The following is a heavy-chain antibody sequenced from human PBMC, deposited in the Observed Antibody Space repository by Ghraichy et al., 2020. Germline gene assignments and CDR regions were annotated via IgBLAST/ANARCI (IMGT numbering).Heavy chain of an antibody. Sequence: SETLSLTCTVSGDSLISSGYYWGWIRQPPGKGLEWIGSIYYSGSTFYDPSFKSRVTISVDTSRNQFSLKLTSVTAADRGVYFCARHGGGSNVRRCFGPWGQGILVSVSS. CDR3: ARHGGGSNVRRCFGP. D-gene: IGHD2-15*01. CDR2: IYYSGST. J-gene: IGHJ5*02. CDR1: GDSLISSGYY. V-gene: IGHV4-39*01.